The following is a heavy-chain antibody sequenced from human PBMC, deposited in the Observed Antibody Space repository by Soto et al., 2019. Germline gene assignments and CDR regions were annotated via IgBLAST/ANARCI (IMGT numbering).Heavy chain of an antibody. J-gene: IGHJ4*02. CDR1: GYTFTSYG. CDR3: ARDARGEWELLRDQNFDY. D-gene: IGHD1-26*01. Sequence: QVQLVQSGAEVKKPGASVKVSRKASGYTFTSYGISWVRQAPGQGLEWMGWISAYNGNTNYAQKLQGRVTMTTDTSTSTAYMELRSLRSDDTAVYYCARDARGEWELLRDQNFDYWGQGTLVTVSS. V-gene: IGHV1-18*01. CDR2: ISAYNGNT.